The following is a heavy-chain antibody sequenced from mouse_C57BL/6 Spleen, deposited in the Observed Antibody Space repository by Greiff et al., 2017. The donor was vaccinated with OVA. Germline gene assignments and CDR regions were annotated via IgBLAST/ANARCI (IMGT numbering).Heavy chain of an antibody. V-gene: IGHV1-69*01. CDR2: IDPSDSYT. D-gene: IGHD1-1*01. Sequence: VQLQQPGAELVMPGASVKLSCKASGYTFTSYWMHWVKQRPGQGLEWIGEIDPSDSYTNYNQKFKGKSTLTVDKSSSTAYMQLSSLTSEDSAVYYCARGVTTVVATFYWYFDVWGTGTTVTVSS. CDR3: ARGVTTVVATFYWYFDV. CDR1: GYTFTSYW. J-gene: IGHJ1*03.